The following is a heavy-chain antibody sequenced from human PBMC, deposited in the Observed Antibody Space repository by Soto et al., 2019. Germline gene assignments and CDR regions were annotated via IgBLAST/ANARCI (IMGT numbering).Heavy chain of an antibody. CDR1: GFTFSSYG. CDR2: ISYDGSNK. CDR3: AKAMVRGVIIGNPWFDP. V-gene: IGHV3-30*18. Sequence: GGSLRLSCAASGFTFSSYGMHWVRQAPGKGLEWVAVISYDGSNKYYADTVKGRFTISRDNSKNTLYLQMNSLRAEDTVVYYCAKAMVRGVIIGNPWFDPWGQGTLVTVSS. D-gene: IGHD3-10*01. J-gene: IGHJ5*02.